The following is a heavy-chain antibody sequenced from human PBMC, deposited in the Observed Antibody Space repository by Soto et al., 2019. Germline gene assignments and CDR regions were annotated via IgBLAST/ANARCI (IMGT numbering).Heavy chain of an antibody. CDR3: AIPAANDSSGYYFDY. CDR2: INPNSGGT. J-gene: IGHJ4*02. Sequence: ASVKVSCKASGYTFTGYYMHWVRQAPGQGLEWMGWINPNSGGTNYAQKFQGWVTITRDTSISTAYMELSRLRSDDTAVYYCAIPAANDSSGYYFDYWGQGTLVTVSS. CDR1: GYTFTGYY. V-gene: IGHV1-2*04. D-gene: IGHD3-22*01.